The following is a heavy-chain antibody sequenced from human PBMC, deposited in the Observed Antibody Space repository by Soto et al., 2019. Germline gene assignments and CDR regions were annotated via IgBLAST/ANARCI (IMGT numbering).Heavy chain of an antibody. Sequence: SETLSLTCAVSGGSISSSNWWSWVRQPPGKGLEWIGEIYHSGSTNYNPSLKSRVTISVDKSKNQFSLKLSSVTAADTAVYYCARGGGSGSYKDYYYYGMDVWGQGTTVTVSS. CDR1: GGSISSSNW. CDR2: IYHSGST. D-gene: IGHD3-10*01. J-gene: IGHJ6*02. V-gene: IGHV4-4*02. CDR3: ARGGGSGSYKDYYYYGMDV.